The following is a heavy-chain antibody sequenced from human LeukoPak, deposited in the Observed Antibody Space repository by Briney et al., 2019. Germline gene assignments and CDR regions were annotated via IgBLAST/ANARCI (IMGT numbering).Heavy chain of an antibody. CDR1: GGSFSGYY. J-gene: IGHJ4*02. V-gene: IGHV4-34*01. D-gene: IGHD5-24*01. CDR3: ARGLGEMATMGPYFDY. Sequence: SETLSLTCAVYGGSFSGYYWSWIRQPPGKGLEWIGEINHSGSTNYNPSLKSRVTISVDTSKNQFALKLSSVTAADTAVYYCARGLGEMATMGPYFDYWGQGTLVTVSS. CDR2: INHSGST.